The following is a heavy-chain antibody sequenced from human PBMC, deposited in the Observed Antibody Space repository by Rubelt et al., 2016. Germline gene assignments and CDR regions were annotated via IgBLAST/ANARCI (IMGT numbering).Heavy chain of an antibody. J-gene: IGHJ4*02. V-gene: IGHV1-3*01. CDR3: ATGYSSGWYVAY. Sequence: QVQLVQSGAEVKKPGASVKVSCKAAGYSFTTYSIHWVRQAPGQRLEWMGWINAGNGNTKYSQKFPGRLPITRDTCASTAYIELSSLRSEDTAIYYCATGYSSGWYVAYWGQGTLVTVSS. CDR1: GYSFTTYS. D-gene: IGHD6-19*01. CDR2: INAGNGNT.